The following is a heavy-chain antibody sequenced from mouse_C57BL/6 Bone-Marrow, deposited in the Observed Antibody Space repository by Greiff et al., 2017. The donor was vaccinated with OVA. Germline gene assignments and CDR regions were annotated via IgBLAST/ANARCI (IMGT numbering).Heavy chain of an antibody. V-gene: IGHV1-81*01. Sequence: QVQLQQSGAELARPGASVKLSCKASGYTFTSYGISWVKQRTGQGLEWIGEIYPRSGNTYYNEKFKGKATLTADKSSSTAYMELRSLTSEDSAVYVCAREGVYSTRYFDVWGTGTTVTVSS. D-gene: IGHD2-1*01. J-gene: IGHJ1*03. CDR2: IYPRSGNT. CDR3: AREGVYSTRYFDV. CDR1: GYTFTSYG.